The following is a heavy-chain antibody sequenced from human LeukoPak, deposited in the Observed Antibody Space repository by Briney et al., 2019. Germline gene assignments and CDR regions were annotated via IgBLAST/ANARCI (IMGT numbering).Heavy chain of an antibody. CDR1: GGTFSSYA. Sequence: ASVKVSCKASGGTFSSYAISWVRQAPGQGLEWMGRIIPIFGTANYAQKFQGRVTITADESTSTAYMELSSLRSEDTAVYYCARGPKSNSGYDWYYYMDVWGKGTTVTISS. CDR2: IIPIFGTA. J-gene: IGHJ6*03. V-gene: IGHV1-69*13. CDR3: ARGPKSNSGYDWYYYMDV. D-gene: IGHD5-12*01.